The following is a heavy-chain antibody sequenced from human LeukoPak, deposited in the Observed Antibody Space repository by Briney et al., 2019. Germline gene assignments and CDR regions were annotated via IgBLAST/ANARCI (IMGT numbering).Heavy chain of an antibody. CDR2: IIPIFGTA. CDR1: GGTFSSYA. J-gene: IGHJ4*02. CDR3: ARAHLDWNYLDY. D-gene: IGHD1-1*01. V-gene: IGHV1-69*13. Sequence: SVKVSCKASGGTFSSYAISWVRQAPGQGLEWMGGIIPIFGTANYAQKFQGRVTITADESTSTAYMELSSLRSEDTAVYYCARAHLDWNYLDYWGQGTLVTVSS.